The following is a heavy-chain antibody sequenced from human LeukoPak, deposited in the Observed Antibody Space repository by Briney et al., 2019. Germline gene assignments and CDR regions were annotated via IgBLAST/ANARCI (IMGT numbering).Heavy chain of an antibody. D-gene: IGHD3-9*01. CDR1: GYTFTSYG. V-gene: IGHV1-18*01. J-gene: IGHJ5*02. Sequence: ASVKASCKASGYTFTSYGISWVRQAPGQGLEWMGWISAYNGNTNYAQKLQGRVTMTTDTSTSTAYMELRSLRSDDTAVYYCARGRVRDYDILTGKRAYNWFDPWGQGTLVTVSS. CDR3: ARGRVRDYDILTGKRAYNWFDP. CDR2: ISAYNGNT.